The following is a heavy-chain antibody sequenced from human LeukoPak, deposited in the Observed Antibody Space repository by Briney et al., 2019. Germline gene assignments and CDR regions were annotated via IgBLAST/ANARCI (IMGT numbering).Heavy chain of an antibody. D-gene: IGHD3-3*01. V-gene: IGHV1-18*01. Sequence: ASVKVSCKASGYTFSSYGISWVRQAPGQGLEWMGWISGYNGKTKNSQKVQGRVTMTTDTSTTTAYMELRSLRSDDTAVYYCARDSSIIPPTPYYHYYGMDVWGRGTLVTVSS. CDR3: ARDSSIIPPTPYYHYYGMDV. CDR1: GYTFSSYG. CDR2: ISGYNGKT. J-gene: IGHJ6*02.